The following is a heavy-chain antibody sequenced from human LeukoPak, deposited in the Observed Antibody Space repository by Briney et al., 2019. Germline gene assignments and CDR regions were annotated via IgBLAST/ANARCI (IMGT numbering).Heavy chain of an antibody. V-gene: IGHV1-3*01. CDR2: INAGNGNT. D-gene: IGHD1-26*01. CDR1: GYTFTSYA. Sequence: ASVKVSCKASGYTFTSYAMHWVRQAPGQRLDGMGWINAGNGNTKYSQKFQGRVTITRDTSASTAYMELSSLRSEDTAVYYCARDHPLGAYNYWGQGTLVTVSS. J-gene: IGHJ4*02. CDR3: ARDHPLGAYNY.